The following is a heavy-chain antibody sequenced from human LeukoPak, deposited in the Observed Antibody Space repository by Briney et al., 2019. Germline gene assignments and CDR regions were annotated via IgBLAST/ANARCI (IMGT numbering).Heavy chain of an antibody. CDR2: INHSGST. D-gene: IGHD5-18*01. CDR1: GFTFSSHW. Sequence: PGGSLRLSCAASGFTFSSHWMSWVRQPPGKGLEWIGKINHSGSTNYNPSLKSRVTISVDTSKNQFSLKLSSVTAADTAVYYCARGRLQLWLGGFDYWGQGTLVTVSP. J-gene: IGHJ4*02. CDR3: ARGRLQLWLGGFDY. V-gene: IGHV4-34*01.